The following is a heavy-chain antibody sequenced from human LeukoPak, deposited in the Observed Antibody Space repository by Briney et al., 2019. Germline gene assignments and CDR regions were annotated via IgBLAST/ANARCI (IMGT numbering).Heavy chain of an antibody. CDR3: ARGQVGATTLFDY. J-gene: IGHJ4*02. Sequence: SQTLSLTCTVSGGSVSSADNYWSWIRQPPGQGLEWIGYIYNSGSTYYNPSLESRVTISVDTSKNQFSLRLSSVTAADTAVYYCARGQVGATTLFDYWGQGTLVTVSS. CDR1: GGSVSSADNY. V-gene: IGHV4-30-4*01. D-gene: IGHD1-26*01. CDR2: IYNSGST.